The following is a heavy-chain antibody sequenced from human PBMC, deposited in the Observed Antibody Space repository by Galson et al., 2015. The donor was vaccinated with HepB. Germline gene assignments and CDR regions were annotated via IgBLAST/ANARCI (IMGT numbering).Heavy chain of an antibody. CDR3: AKDRRPFSGFDY. V-gene: IGHV3-23*01. D-gene: IGHD6-6*01. J-gene: IGHJ4*02. CDR1: GFTFSSYA. CDR2: ISGSGGST. Sequence: SLRLSCAASGFTFSSYAMSWVRQAPGKGLEWVSAISGSGGSTYYADSVKGRFTISRDNSKNTLYLQMNSLRAEDTAVYYCAKDRRPFSGFDYWGQGTLVTVSS.